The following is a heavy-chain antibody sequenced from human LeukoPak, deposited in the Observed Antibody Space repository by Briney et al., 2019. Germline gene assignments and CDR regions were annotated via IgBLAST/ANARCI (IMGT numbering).Heavy chain of an antibody. CDR3: AREGIVGATNLDY. Sequence: PEASVKVSCKASGYTFTGYYMHWVRQAPGQGLEWMRRINPNSGGTNYAQKFQGRVTMTRDTSISTAYMELSRLRSDDTAVYYCAREGIVGATNLDYWGPGTLVTVSS. CDR2: INPNSGGT. CDR1: GYTFTGYY. D-gene: IGHD1-26*01. J-gene: IGHJ4*02. V-gene: IGHV1-2*06.